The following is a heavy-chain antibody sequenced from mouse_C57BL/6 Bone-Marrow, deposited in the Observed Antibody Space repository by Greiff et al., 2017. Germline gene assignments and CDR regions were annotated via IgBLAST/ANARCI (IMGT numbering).Heavy chain of an antibody. Sequence: VQLKQSGPELVKPGASVKISCKASGYTFTDYYMNWVKQSHGKSLEWIGDINPNNGGTSYNQKFKGKATLTVDKSSSTAYMELRSLTSEDSAFYSGAKARPLRGYYFDYWGQGTTLTVSS. J-gene: IGHJ2*01. D-gene: IGHD1-1*01. V-gene: IGHV1-26*01. CDR3: AKARPLRGYYFDY. CDR1: GYTFTDYY. CDR2: INPNNGGT.